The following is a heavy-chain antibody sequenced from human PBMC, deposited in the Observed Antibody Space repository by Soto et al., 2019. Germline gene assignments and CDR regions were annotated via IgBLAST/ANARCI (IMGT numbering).Heavy chain of an antibody. V-gene: IGHV1-8*01. CDR2: ISANTGNT. CDR3: ARGLSLGYYYYYMDV. Sequence: ASVKVSCKASGYTFTNYDISWVRQAPGQGPEWMGWISANTGNTDSAQKFQDRVTMTRNTPISTAYMELSSLRSEDTAVYYCARGLSLGYYYYYMDVWGKGTTVTVSS. D-gene: IGHD3-3*02. J-gene: IGHJ6*03. CDR1: GYTFTNYD.